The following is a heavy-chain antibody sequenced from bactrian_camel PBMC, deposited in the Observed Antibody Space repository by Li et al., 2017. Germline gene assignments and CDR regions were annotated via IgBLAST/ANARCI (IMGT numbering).Heavy chain of an antibody. CDR1: GYTYAAYD. D-gene: IGHD6*01. CDR2: IARDGTT. CDR3: AGDLDLAYDDIVRPSWYPCPFGY. J-gene: IGHJ6*01. V-gene: IGHV3S55*01. Sequence: HVQLVESGGGPVQAGGSLRLSCTASGYTYAAYDFAWFHQAPGKEREGVAAIARDGTTTYADSVKGRFTISRDNDKNTLYLQMNSLKPGDTAMYYCAGDLDLAYDDIVRPSWYPCPFGYWGQGTQVTVS.